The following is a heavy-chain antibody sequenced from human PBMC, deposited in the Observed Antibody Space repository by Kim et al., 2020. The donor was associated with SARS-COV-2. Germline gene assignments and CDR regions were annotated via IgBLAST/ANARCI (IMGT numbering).Heavy chain of an antibody. CDR1: GFTFSSYA. Sequence: GGSLRLSCAASGFTFSSYAMSWVRQAPGKGLEWVSAISGSGGSTYYADSVKGRFTISRDNSKNTLYLQMNSLRAEDTAVYYCAKASQADYYDRPDAFDIWGQGTMVTVSS. CDR3: AKASQADYYDRPDAFDI. CDR2: ISGSGGST. D-gene: IGHD3-22*01. V-gene: IGHV3-23*01. J-gene: IGHJ3*02.